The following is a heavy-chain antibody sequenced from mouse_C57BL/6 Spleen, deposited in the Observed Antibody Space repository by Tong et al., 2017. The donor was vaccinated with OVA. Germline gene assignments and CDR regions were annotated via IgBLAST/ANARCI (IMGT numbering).Heavy chain of an antibody. D-gene: IGHD1-1*01. J-gene: IGHJ2*01. CDR2: ISCYNGAT. CDR1: GYSFTGYY. Sequence: LVKTGASVKISCKASGYSFTGYYMHWVKQSHGKSLEWIGYISCYNGATSYNQKFKGKATFTVDTSSSTANMQFNSLTSEDSAVYYCAREDYYYGYYFDYWGQGTTLTVSS. V-gene: IGHV1S34*01. CDR3: AREDYYYGYYFDY.